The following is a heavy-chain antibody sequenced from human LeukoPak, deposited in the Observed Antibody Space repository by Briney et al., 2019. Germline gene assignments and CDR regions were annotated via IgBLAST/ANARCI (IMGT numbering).Heavy chain of an antibody. Sequence: KTSETLSLTCTVSGGSIRGDYWSWIRQPPGKGLEWIGFISYTGSTNYNPSLKSRVTISIDTPKNQFSLKLRSVTAADTAVYFCARAVGGQYCSRNTCYPEEYYYMDVWGKGTTVTVSS. CDR2: ISYTGST. CDR1: GGSIRGDY. D-gene: IGHD2-2*01. J-gene: IGHJ6*03. CDR3: ARAVGGQYCSRNTCYPEEYYYMDV. V-gene: IGHV4-59*08.